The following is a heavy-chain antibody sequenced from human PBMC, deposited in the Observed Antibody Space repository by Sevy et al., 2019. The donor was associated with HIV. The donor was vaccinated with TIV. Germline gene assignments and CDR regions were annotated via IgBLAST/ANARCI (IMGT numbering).Heavy chain of an antibody. D-gene: IGHD2-15*01. CDR2: ISTNGRSA. V-gene: IGHV3-23*01. J-gene: IGHJ6*02. CDR3: AKGYCSGGSCPRDYYYYGMDV. CDR1: AFTFSTYA. Sequence: GGSLRLSCAASAFTFSTYARNWVRQAPGKGLEWVSSISTNGRSAYYTDSVEGRFTISRDNSKNTLYLQMNSLRADDTAVYYCAKGYCSGGSCPRDYYYYGMDVWGQGTTVTVSS.